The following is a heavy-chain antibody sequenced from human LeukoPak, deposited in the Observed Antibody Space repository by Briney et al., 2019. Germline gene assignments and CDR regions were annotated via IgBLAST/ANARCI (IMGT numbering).Heavy chain of an antibody. Sequence: SVKVSCKASGGTFSSYAISWVRQAPGQGLEWMGRTLPVLGTVNYAQSFQGRVNITADTATNTGYMELSSLKSEDTAVYYCARGGVVEIGAVGMDVWGQGTTVTVSS. D-gene: IGHD2-21*01. CDR1: GGTFSSYA. J-gene: IGHJ6*02. CDR2: TLPVLGTV. CDR3: ARGGVVEIGAVGMDV. V-gene: IGHV1-69*04.